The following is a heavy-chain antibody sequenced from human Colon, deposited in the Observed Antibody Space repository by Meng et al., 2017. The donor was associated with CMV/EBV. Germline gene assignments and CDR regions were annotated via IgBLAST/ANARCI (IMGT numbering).Heavy chain of an antibody. CDR2: IIPIFGTA. D-gene: IGHD3-3*01. CDR1: TFSSYA. CDR3: AAGYDFWSGYYERVYFDY. J-gene: IGHJ4*02. Sequence: TFSSYAISWVLQAHGLGLEWMGGIIPIFGTANYAQKFQGRVTITTDESTSTAYMELSSLRSEDTAVYYCAAGYDFWSGYYERVYFDYWGQGTLVTVSS. V-gene: IGHV1-69*05.